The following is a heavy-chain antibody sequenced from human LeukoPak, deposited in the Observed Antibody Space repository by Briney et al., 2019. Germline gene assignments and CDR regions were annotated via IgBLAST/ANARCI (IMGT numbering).Heavy chain of an antibody. D-gene: IGHD6-19*01. CDR3: ARVFERSGWYFSFDY. CDR1: GVAISSYY. CDR2: IYYSGST. V-gene: IGHV4-59*01. Sequence: SETLSLTCTVSGVAISSYYWSWIRQPPGKGLEWIGYIYYSGSTKYNPSLKSRVTISVDTSKNQFSLNLSSVTAADTAVYYCARVFERSGWYFSFDYWGQGTLVTVSS. J-gene: IGHJ4*02.